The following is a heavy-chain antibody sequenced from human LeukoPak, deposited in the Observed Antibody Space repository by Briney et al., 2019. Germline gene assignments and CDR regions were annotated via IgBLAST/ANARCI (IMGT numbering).Heavy chain of an antibody. D-gene: IGHD1-20*01. J-gene: IGHJ5*02. V-gene: IGHV4-34*01. CDR2: INHSGSA. CDR1: GGSFSDY. CDR3: ARERASNNFNNWLDP. Sequence: PSKTLSLTCAVYGGSFSDYWSWIRQPPGKGLEWIGDINHSGSANYNPSLKSRVTISVDKSVRQFFLMISPVIVADTAIYYCARERASNNFNNWLDPWGPGTLVTVSS.